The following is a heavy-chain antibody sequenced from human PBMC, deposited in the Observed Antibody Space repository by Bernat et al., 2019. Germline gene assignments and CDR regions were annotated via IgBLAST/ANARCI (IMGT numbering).Heavy chain of an antibody. D-gene: IGHD3-16*01. CDR3: ASGITNGGGFDP. CDR1: VGSFSGYY. Sequence: QVQLQQRGAGLLKPSETLSLTCAVYVGSFSGYYWSWIRQPPGKGLEWIGEINHIGSSNYNPSLKSRVTISVDTSTYQFSLKLSSLTAADPAVYYCASGITNGGGFDPWGQGTLVTVSS. V-gene: IGHV4-34*01. CDR2: INHIGSS. J-gene: IGHJ5*02.